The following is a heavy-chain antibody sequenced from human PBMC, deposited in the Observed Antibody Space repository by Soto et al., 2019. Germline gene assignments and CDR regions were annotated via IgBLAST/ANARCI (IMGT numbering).Heavy chain of an antibody. CDR2: INPSGTAT. D-gene: IGHD6-19*01. CDR3: VRDSNAWSFDY. V-gene: IGHV1-46*01. CDR1: GYTFTTYY. J-gene: IGHJ4*02. Sequence: QVQLVQSGAEVKKPGASVLVSCKASGYTFTTYYMHWVRQAPGQGLEYMGTINPSGTATNYAQKLQXRXAXTXXRSTSPVYLELPSLSPEDTAVYYCVRDSNAWSFDYWRKGTLVTVSS.